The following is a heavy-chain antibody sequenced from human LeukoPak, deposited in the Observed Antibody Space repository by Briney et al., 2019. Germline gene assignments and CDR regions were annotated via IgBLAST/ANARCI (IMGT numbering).Heavy chain of an antibody. CDR3: ARRPSHLYYFDY. V-gene: IGHV4-38-2*02. J-gene: IGHJ4*02. CDR2: IYHRGNT. D-gene: IGHD3-3*02. CDR1: GHSISSVYY. Sequence: SETLSLTCTVSGHSISSVYYWGWIRQPPGKGLEWIGSIYHRGNTYYNPSLKSRVTISVDTSKNQFSLKLNSVTAADTAVYYCARRPSHLYYFDYWGQGTLVTVSS.